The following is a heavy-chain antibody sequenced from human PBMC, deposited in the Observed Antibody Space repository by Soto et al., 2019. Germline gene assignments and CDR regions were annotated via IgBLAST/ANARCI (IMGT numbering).Heavy chain of an antibody. CDR1: GFTFSSYA. J-gene: IGHJ6*02. CDR2: ISYDGSNK. D-gene: IGHD2-15*01. V-gene: IGHV3-30-3*01. CDR3: ARDHRXSGGXXYSFHFDYYYGMDV. Sequence: SLRLSCAASGFTFSSYAMHWVRQAPGKGLEWVAVISYDGSNKYYADSVKGRFTISRDNSKNTLYLQMNSLRAEDTAVYYCARDHRXSGGXXYSFHFDYYYGMDVWGQGTTVTVSS.